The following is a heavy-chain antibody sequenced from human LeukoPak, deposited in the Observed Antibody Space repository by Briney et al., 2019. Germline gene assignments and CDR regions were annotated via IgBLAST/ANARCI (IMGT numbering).Heavy chain of an antibody. J-gene: IGHJ5*02. CDR2: IYYSGST. CDR1: GGSISSSSYY. Sequence: SETLSLTCTVSGGSISSSSYYWGWIRQPPGKGLEWIGSIYYSGSTYYNPSLKSRVTISVDTSKNQFSLKLSSVTAADTAVYYCARESGDNNWFDPWGQGTLVTVSS. D-gene: IGHD4-17*01. V-gene: IGHV4-39*07. CDR3: ARESGDNNWFDP.